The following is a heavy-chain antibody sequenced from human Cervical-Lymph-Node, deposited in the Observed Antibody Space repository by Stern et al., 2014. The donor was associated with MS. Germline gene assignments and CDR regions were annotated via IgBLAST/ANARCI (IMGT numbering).Heavy chain of an antibody. J-gene: IGHJ4*02. CDR2: MDYSGST. CDR1: GGSISSYY. D-gene: IGHD6-19*01. CDR3: ARLLVPMAGFDY. V-gene: IGHV4-59*08. Sequence: VQLVESGPGLVKPSETLSLTCTVSGGSISSYYWSWIRQPPGKGLEWIGYMDYSGSTNYNASLKSRVTISVDKSKHQFSLKLNFGTAADTAVYYCARLLVPMAGFDYWGQGTLVTVSS.